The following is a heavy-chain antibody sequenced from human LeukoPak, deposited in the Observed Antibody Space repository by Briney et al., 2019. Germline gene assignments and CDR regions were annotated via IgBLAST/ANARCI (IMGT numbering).Heavy chain of an antibody. Sequence: PGGSLRLSCAASGFTFSSYDMHWVRQAPAKGLVWVAVISHDGSKKHCADSVKCRFTISRDNTNNTLYLQTNSLRAEDTAVYYCAKDGLERSSSWFDYGLDVWGQGTRVTVSS. D-gene: IGHD6-13*01. V-gene: IGHV3-30*18. J-gene: IGHJ6*02. CDR1: GFTFSSYD. CDR2: ISHDGSKK. CDR3: AKDGLERSSSWFDYGLDV.